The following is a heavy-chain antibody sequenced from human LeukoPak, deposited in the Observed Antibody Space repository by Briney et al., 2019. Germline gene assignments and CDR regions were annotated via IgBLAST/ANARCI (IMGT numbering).Heavy chain of an antibody. Sequence: SETLSLTCTVSGGSISSYNSYWGWIRQPPGKGLEWIGYIYYSGSTNYNPSLKSRVTISVDTSKNQFSLKLSSVTAADTAVYYCAATTYYYDSSGYYYVPHYYYGMDVWGQGTTVTVSS. D-gene: IGHD3-22*01. CDR1: GGSISSYNSY. CDR2: IYYSGST. CDR3: AATTYYYDSSGYYYVPHYYYGMDV. J-gene: IGHJ6*02. V-gene: IGHV4-61*01.